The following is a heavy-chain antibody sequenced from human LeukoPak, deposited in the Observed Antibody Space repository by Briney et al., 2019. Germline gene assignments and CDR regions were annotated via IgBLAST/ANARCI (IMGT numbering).Heavy chain of an antibody. CDR1: GGTFSSYA. CDR3: ARDRGFSGSFFDY. V-gene: IGHV1-69*13. D-gene: IGHD1-26*01. J-gene: IGHJ4*02. CDR2: IIPIFGTA. Sequence: SVTVSCKASGGTFSSYAISWVRQAPGQGLEWMGGIIPIFGTANYAQKFQGRVTITADESTSTAYMELSSLRSEDTAVYYCARDRGFSGSFFDYWGQGTLVTVSS.